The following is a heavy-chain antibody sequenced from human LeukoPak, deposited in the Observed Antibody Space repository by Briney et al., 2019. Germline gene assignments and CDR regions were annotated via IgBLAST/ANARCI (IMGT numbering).Heavy chain of an antibody. CDR2: INHSGST. Sequence: SETLSLTCAVYGGSFSGYYWSWIRQPPGQGLEWIGEINHSGSTNYNPSLKSRVTISVDTSKNQFSLKLSSVTAADTAVYYCARGIIDYPSYYYYGMDVWGQGTTVSVSS. CDR3: ARGIIDYPSYYYYGMDV. CDR1: GGSFSGYY. V-gene: IGHV4-34*01. D-gene: IGHD2/OR15-2a*01. J-gene: IGHJ6*02.